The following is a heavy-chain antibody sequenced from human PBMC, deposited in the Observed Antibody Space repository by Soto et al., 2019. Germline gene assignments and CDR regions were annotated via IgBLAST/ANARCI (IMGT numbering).Heavy chain of an antibody. CDR1: GGSISSSSYY. CDR3: ASVTPLQRGSGSYYLGYYYGMDV. J-gene: IGHJ6*02. D-gene: IGHD3-10*01. Sequence: PSETLSLTCTVSGGSISSSSYYWGWIRQPPGKGLEWIGSIYYSGSTYYNPSLKSRVTISVDTSKNQFSLKLSSVTAADTAVYYCASVTPLQRGSGSYYLGYYYGMDVWGQGTTVTVSS. CDR2: IYYSGST. V-gene: IGHV4-39*01.